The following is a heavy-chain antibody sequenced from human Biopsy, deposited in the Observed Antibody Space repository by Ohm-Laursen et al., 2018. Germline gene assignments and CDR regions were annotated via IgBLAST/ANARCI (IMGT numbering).Heavy chain of an antibody. CDR3: EKYLRNNNCGFEN. D-gene: IGHD1-20*01. V-gene: IGHV3-30*18. CDR1: GFSFSSYG. J-gene: IGHJ4*02. CDR2: ISDDGRNK. Sequence: SLRLSCAASGFSFSSYGMHWVRQAPGKGLEWVAVISDDGRNKYYTDSVRGRFTISRDNSKNTLYLQMNNLRAEDTAVFYCEKYLRNNNCGFENWGQGTLVTVSS.